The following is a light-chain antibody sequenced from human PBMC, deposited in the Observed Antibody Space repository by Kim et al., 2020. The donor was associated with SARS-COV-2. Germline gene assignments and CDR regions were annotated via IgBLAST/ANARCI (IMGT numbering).Light chain of an antibody. J-gene: IGKJ2*01. V-gene: IGKV3-20*01. CDR3: QQYGTSRGA. CDR1: QTINRNY. CDR2: GIS. Sequence: EIVLTQSPGTLYLSPGERATLTCRASQTINRNYLAWYQHKPGQSPRLLIYGISIRATDIPDRFGGSGSGTDFTLTISRLQPEDFAVYYCQQYGTSRGAFGQGTKLEI.